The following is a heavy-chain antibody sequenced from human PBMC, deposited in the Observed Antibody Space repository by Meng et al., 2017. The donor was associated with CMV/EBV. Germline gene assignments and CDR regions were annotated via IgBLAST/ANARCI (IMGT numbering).Heavy chain of an antibody. V-gene: IGHV3-23*03. D-gene: IGHD3-16*01. Sequence: GESLKISCAASGFTFSSYAMSWVRQTPGKGLEWVSVIYSGGSSTYYADSVEGRFTISRDNSKNTLYLQMNSQRAKDTAVYNCARGGYWGQGTLVTVSS. J-gene: IGHJ4*02. CDR2: IYSGGSST. CDR3: ARGGY. CDR1: GFTFSSYA.